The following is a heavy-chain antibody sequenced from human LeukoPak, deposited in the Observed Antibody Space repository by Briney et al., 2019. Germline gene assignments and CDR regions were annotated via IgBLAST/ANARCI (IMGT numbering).Heavy chain of an antibody. CDR1: GGSFSGYY. D-gene: IGHD3-9*01. Sequence: PSETLSLTCAVYGGSFSGYYWSWIRQPPGKGLEWIGEINHSGSTNYNPSLKSRVTLSVATSQNQFSLKLSSVTAADTAVYYCARVGKARGTATTIINWFAPWGQGTLVTVSS. CDR2: INHSGST. CDR3: ARVGKARGTATTIINWFAP. J-gene: IGHJ5*02. V-gene: IGHV4-34*01.